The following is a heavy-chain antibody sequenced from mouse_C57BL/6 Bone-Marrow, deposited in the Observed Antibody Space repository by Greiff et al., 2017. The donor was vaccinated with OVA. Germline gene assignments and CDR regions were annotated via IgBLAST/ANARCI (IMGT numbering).Heavy chain of an antibody. CDR3: ARDYYGSSYDWYFDV. CDR1: GYSITSGYY. CDR2: ISYDGSN. D-gene: IGHD1-1*01. V-gene: IGHV3-6*01. J-gene: IGHJ1*03. Sequence: ESGPGLVKPSQSLSLTCSVTGYSITSGYYWNWIRQFPGNKLEWMGYISYDGSNNYNPSLKNRISITCDTSKNQFFLKLNSVTTEDTATYYCARDYYGSSYDWYFDVWGTGTTVTVSS.